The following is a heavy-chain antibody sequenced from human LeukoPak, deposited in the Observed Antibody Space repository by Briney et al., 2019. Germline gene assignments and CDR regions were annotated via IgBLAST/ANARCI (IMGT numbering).Heavy chain of an antibody. Sequence: GESLRISCKGPGYSFTTYWIGWVRQMPGKGLEGVGIIYPGDSDTRYSPSFQGQVTISADKSISTAYLQWSSLKASDTAMYYCARGRFPNWFDPWGQGTLVTVSS. CDR2: IYPGDSDT. CDR1: GYSFTTYW. J-gene: IGHJ5*02. D-gene: IGHD3-3*01. CDR3: ARGRFPNWFDP. V-gene: IGHV5-51*01.